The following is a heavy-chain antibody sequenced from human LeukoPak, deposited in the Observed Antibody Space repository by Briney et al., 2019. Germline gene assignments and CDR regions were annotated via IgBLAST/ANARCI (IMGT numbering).Heavy chain of an antibody. D-gene: IGHD3-9*01. V-gene: IGHV4-61*02. CDR3: ARDRSFDDIFDY. Sequence: PSETLSLTCTVSGGSISSGRYYWSWIRQPAGKGMEWIGRIYTSGSTNYNPSLKSRVTISVDTSKNQFSLQLTSVTAADTAVYYCARDRSFDDIFDYWGQGTLVTASS. J-gene: IGHJ4*02. CDR1: GGSISSGRYY. CDR2: IYTSGST.